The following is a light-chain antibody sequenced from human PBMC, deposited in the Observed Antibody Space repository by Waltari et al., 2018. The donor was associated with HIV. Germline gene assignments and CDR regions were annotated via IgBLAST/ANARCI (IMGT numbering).Light chain of an antibody. J-gene: IGLJ3*02. CDR2: TNN. CDR1: SSHIGFTI. CDR3: AAWDDSLNGLV. Sequence: QSVLTQPPSASGTPGQRVTISCSGSSSHIGFTIVNWSQQLPGAAPNLLIYTNNQRPSGVPDRFSGSKSGTSASLAISGLQSEDEADYYCAAWDDSLNGLVFGGGTKLTVL. V-gene: IGLV1-44*01.